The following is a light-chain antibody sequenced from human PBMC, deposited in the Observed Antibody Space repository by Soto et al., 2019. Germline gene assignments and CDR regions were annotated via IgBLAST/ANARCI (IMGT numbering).Light chain of an antibody. CDR3: QQTHSLPLS. V-gene: IGKV1D-12*01. CDR1: QGIRSW. J-gene: IGKJ3*01. Sequence: DIQMTQSPSSVSASVGDRVTITCRASQGIRSWLAWYQQAPGKAPKLLIYAASSLQSGVPSRFSGSGSGADFTLTISSLQPEDFATYYCQQTHSLPLSFGPGTKVDIK. CDR2: AAS.